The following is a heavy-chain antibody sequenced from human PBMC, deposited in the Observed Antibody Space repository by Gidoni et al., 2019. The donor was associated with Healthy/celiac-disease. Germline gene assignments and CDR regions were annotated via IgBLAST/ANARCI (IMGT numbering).Heavy chain of an antibody. V-gene: IGHV3-53*02. CDR1: GFTVSSNY. J-gene: IGHJ4*02. D-gene: IGHD4-17*01. Sequence: EVQLVETGGGLIQPGGSLRLSCAASGFTVSSNYMSWVRQAPGKGLEWVSVISSGGSTYYADSVKGRFTISRDNSKNTLYLQMNSLRAEDTAVYYCAIAGTTVTTTIDYWGQGTLVTVSS. CDR3: AIAGTTVTTTIDY. CDR2: ISSGGST.